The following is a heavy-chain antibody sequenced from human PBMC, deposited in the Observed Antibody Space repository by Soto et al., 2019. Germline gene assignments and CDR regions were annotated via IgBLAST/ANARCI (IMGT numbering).Heavy chain of an antibody. Sequence: EVQLVESGGGLVQPGGSLRLSCAASGFAFSSYWMQWVRQPPGKGPVWVSRISSDGRNTTYPDPVKGRFTISRDNAKNTLHLQMTSLTDDDTAVYYCIKASTVTGVGGYRWGQGTLVTVSS. V-gene: IGHV3-74*03. CDR1: GFAFSSYW. J-gene: IGHJ5*02. CDR3: IKASTVTGVGGYR. CDR2: ISSDGRNT. D-gene: IGHD6-19*01.